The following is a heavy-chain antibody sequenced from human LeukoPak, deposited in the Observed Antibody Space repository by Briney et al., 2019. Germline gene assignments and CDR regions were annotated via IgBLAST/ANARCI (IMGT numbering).Heavy chain of an antibody. J-gene: IGHJ4*02. CDR1: GGSFSGYY. CDR2: INHSGST. CDR3: AREDSSGWYGQDY. D-gene: IGHD6-19*01. Sequence: SETLSLTCAVYGGSFSGYYWSWIRQPPGKGLGWIGEINHSGSTNYNPSLKSRVTISVDTSKNQFSLKLSSVTAANTAVYYCAREDSSGWYGQDYWGQGTLVTVSS. V-gene: IGHV4-34*01.